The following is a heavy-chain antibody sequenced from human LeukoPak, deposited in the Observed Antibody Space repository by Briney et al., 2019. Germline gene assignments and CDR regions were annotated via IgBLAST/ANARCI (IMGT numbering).Heavy chain of an antibody. D-gene: IGHD4-17*01. CDR3: ATATGSNDYGDYLRN. CDR2: ISASGGKT. J-gene: IGHJ4*02. V-gene: IGHV3-23*01. Sequence: GGSLRLSCAASGFTFDNYVMNWVRQAPGKGLEWVSGISASGGKTYYADSVKGRFTISRDNSKNTLYLQMNSLTAEDTAVYYCATATGSNDYGDYLRNWGQGTLVTVSS. CDR1: GFTFDNYV.